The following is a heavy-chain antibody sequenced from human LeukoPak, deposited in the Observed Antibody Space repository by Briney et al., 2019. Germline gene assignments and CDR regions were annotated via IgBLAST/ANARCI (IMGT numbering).Heavy chain of an antibody. J-gene: IGHJ4*02. D-gene: IGHD5-24*01. CDR2: IKQDGSKK. Sequence: PGRSLSLSCVASGLPFSRHWMTWVRQAPGKGLEWVANIKQDGSKKSYVDSVKGRFTISRGNAKNSLYLQMNSLRAEDTAIYYCTRVGYIDEGIDYWGQGTLVTVSS. CDR1: GLPFSRHW. V-gene: IGHV3-7*04. CDR3: TRVGYIDEGIDY.